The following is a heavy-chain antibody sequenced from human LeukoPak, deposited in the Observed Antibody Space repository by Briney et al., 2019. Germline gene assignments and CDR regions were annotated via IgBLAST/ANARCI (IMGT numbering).Heavy chain of an antibody. Sequence: GGSLRLSCAAPGFTFSSYAMSWVRQAPGKGLEWVSAISGSGGSTYYADSVKGRFTISRDNTKNTLYLQMNSLRAEDTAVYYCRGRLAGRGDYWGQGTLVTVSS. V-gene: IGHV3-23*01. CDR3: RGRLAGRGDY. CDR1: GFTFSSYA. J-gene: IGHJ4*02. CDR2: ISGSGGST. D-gene: IGHD6-13*01.